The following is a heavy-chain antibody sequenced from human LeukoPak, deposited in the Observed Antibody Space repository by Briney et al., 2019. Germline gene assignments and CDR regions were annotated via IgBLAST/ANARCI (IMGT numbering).Heavy chain of an antibody. CDR3: ARGGSGRNNWLDP. CDR2: IHASGST. Sequence: PSQTLSLTRTVSGGSIISGDDCWSWIRQPAGKGLEWIGRIHASGSTHYNPSLQSRVTLSVDTSKKQIYLKLTSVTAADTAVYYCARGGSGRNNWLDPWGQGTLVTVSS. J-gene: IGHJ5*02. V-gene: IGHV4-61*02. D-gene: IGHD3-10*01. CDR1: GGSIISGDDC.